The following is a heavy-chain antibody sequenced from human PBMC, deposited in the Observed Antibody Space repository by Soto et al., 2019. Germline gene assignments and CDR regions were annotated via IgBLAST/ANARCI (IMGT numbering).Heavy chain of an antibody. J-gene: IGHJ5*02. CDR3: ARRHLAVAVSPWFDP. V-gene: IGHV2-26*01. CDR1: GLSITDSEMG. D-gene: IGHD6-19*01. Sequence: QVTLKESGPVLVKPTETLTLRCTVSGLSITDSEMGVSWIRQPPGQPLEWLAHIDSSGEKSYRTFLKSRLANSKDTSKSQIVLTMTNMDPADTATYYCARRHLAVAVSPWFDPCGQGIPVTVSS. CDR2: IDSSGEK.